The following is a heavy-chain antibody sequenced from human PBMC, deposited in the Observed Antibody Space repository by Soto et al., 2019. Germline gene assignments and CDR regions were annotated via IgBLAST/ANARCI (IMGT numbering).Heavy chain of an antibody. J-gene: IGHJ3*02. CDR3: ARDIDIIYYDSSAWGAFDI. Sequence: PSETLSLTCTVSGGSISSYYWSWIRQPPGKGLEWIGYIYYSGSTNYNPSLKSRVTISVDTSKNQFSLKLSSVTAADTAVYYCARDIDIIYYDSSAWGAFDIWGQGTMVTVS. CDR1: GGSISSYY. D-gene: IGHD3-22*01. V-gene: IGHV4-59*01. CDR2: IYYSGST.